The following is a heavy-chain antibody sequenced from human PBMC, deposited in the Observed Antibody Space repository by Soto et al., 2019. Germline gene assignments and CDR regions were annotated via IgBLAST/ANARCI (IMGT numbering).Heavy chain of an antibody. J-gene: IGHJ6*02. CDR3: AKAGPYCSSTSCPTYGMDV. Sequence: PGGSLRLSCAASGFTFTRYSMNWVRQAPGKWLEWVSSISSTTNYIYYGDSMKGRFTISRDNAKNSLYLEMNRLRAEDTAVYYCAKAGPYCSSTSCPTYGMDVWGQGTTVTAP. V-gene: IGHV3-21*04. CDR2: ISSTTNYI. D-gene: IGHD2-2*01. CDR1: GFTFTRYS.